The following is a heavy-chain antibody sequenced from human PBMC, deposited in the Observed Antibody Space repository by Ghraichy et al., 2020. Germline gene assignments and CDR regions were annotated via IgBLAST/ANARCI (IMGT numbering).Heavy chain of an antibody. Sequence: GGSLRLSCAASGFTFSSYSMNWVRQAPGKGLEWVSSISSSSSYIYYADSVKGRFTISRDNAKNSLYLQMNSLRAEDTAVYYWARGIKTTVTTGPPNWFDPWGQGTLVTVSS. V-gene: IGHV3-21*01. CDR3: ARGIKTTVTTGPPNWFDP. D-gene: IGHD4-17*01. CDR2: ISSSSSYI. J-gene: IGHJ5*02. CDR1: GFTFSSYS.